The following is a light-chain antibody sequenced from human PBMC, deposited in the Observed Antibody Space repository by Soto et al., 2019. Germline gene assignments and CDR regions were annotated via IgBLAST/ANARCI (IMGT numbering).Light chain of an antibody. CDR2: DTS. CDR1: QTVTNNY. J-gene: IGKJ1*01. CDR3: QQYGGAPRT. V-gene: IGKV3-20*01. Sequence: EIVLPQSPGTLSLSPGERATLSCRASQTVTNNYLAWYQQKPGQAPRLLIYDTSSRATGIPDTFSGSGSGPDFPLTISRLEPEDSAMYYCQQYGGAPRTFGQGTKGEIK.